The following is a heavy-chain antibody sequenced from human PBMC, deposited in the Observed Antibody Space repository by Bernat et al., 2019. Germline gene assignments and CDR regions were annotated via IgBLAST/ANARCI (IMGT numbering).Heavy chain of an antibody. J-gene: IGHJ3*02. D-gene: IGHD3-9*01. CDR1: GGSISSYY. V-gene: IGHV4-59*01. CDR3: ARDPGYDILTGYDAFDI. Sequence: QVQLQESGPGLVKPSETLSLTCTVSGGSISSYYWSWIRRPPGKGLEWIGYIYYSGSTNYNPSLKSRVTISVDTSKNQFSLKLSSVTAADTAVYYCARDPGYDILTGYDAFDIWGQGTMVTVSS. CDR2: IYYSGST.